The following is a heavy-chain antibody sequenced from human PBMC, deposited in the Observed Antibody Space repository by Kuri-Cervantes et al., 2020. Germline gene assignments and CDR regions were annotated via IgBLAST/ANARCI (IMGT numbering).Heavy chain of an antibody. CDR1: GFTFSSYA. CDR3: ARDRYQLLLTPKGAWFDP. V-gene: IGHV3-30-3*01. CDR2: ISYDGSNK. D-gene: IGHD2-2*01. J-gene: IGHJ5*02. Sequence: GGSLRLSCAASGFTFSSYAMHWVRQAPGKGLEWVAVISYDGSNKYYADSVKVRFTISRDNSKNTLYLQMNSLRAEDTAVYYCARDRYQLLLTPKGAWFDPWGQGTLVTVSS.